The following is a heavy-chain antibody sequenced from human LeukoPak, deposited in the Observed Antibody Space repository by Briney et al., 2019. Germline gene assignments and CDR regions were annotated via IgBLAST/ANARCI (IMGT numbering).Heavy chain of an antibody. CDR3: ARGEDGSHDY. V-gene: IGHV4-34*01. J-gene: IGHJ4*02. D-gene: IGHD5-24*01. CDR1: GGSFSGYY. CDR2: INHSGST. Sequence: SETLSLTCAVYGGSFSGYYWSWIRQPPGKGLEWIGEINHSGSTNYNPSLKSRVTISVDTSKNQFSLQLNSVTPEDTAVYYCARGEDGSHDYWGQGTLVTVSS.